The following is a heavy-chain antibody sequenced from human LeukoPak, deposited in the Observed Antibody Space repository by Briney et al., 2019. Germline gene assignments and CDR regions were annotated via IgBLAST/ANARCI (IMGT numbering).Heavy chain of an antibody. V-gene: IGHV1-18*01. J-gene: IGHJ1*01. CDR3: ATATQPRGYFLH. CDR1: GYTFTTYS. D-gene: IGHD2-2*01. Sequence: ASVKVSCKASGYTFTTYSLAWVRQAPGQSLEWMGWISVNNGGTNYAQSFQDRVTLTRDTSTNTAYLELRSLRSDDTAIIYCATATQPRGYFLHWGQGTLVAVSS. CDR2: ISVNNGGT.